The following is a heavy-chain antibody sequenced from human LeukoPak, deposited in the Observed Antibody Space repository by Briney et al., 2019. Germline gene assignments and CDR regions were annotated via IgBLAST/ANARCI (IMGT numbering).Heavy chain of an antibody. V-gene: IGHV4-34*01. Sequence: SETLSLTCAVYGGSLSGYYWSWIRQPPGKGLEWIGEINHSGSTNYNPSLKSRVTISVDTSKNQFSLKLSSVTAADTAVYYCARLQDYGSGTPYFDYWGQGTLVTVSS. CDR3: ARLQDYGSGTPYFDY. CDR1: GGSLSGYY. D-gene: IGHD3-10*01. J-gene: IGHJ4*02. CDR2: INHSGST.